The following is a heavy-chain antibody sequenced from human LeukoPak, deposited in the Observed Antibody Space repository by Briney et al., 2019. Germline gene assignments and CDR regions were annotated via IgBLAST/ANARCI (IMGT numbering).Heavy chain of an antibody. Sequence: SSETLSLTCTVSGGSISGGSYYWSWIRQPAGKGLEWIGRIYTSGSTNYNPSLKSRVTISVDTSKNQFSLKLSSVTAADTAVYYCARVGDYCSSTSCYEFDYWGQGTLVTVSS. CDR2: IYTSGST. CDR3: ARVGDYCSSTSCYEFDY. J-gene: IGHJ4*02. CDR1: GGSISGGSYY. D-gene: IGHD2-2*01. V-gene: IGHV4-61*02.